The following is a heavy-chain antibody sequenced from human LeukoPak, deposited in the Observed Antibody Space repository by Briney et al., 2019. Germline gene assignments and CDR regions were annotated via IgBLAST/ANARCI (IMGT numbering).Heavy chain of an antibody. D-gene: IGHD1-26*01. Sequence: KTSETLSLTCAVYGGSFSGYYWSWIRQPPGKGLEWIGEINHSGSTNYNPSLKSRVTISVDTSKNQFSLKLSSVTAADTAVYYCARVVYSGSYLLDYWGQGTLVTVSS. CDR3: ARVVYSGSYLLDY. V-gene: IGHV4-34*01. CDR1: GGSFSGYY. CDR2: INHSGST. J-gene: IGHJ4*02.